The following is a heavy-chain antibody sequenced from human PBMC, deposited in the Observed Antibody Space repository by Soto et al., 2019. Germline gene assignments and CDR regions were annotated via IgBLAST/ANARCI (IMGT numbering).Heavy chain of an antibody. J-gene: IGHJ6*02. V-gene: IGHV3-33*01. CDR1: GFTFSSYG. CDR3: ARDRDSSSSWTYYYGMDV. D-gene: IGHD6-6*01. CDR2: IWYDGSNK. Sequence: PGGSLRLSCAASGFTFSSYGMHWVRQAPGKGLEWVAVIWYDGSNKYYADSVKGRFTISRDNSKNTLYLQMNSLRAEDTAVYYCARDRDSSSSWTYYYGMDVWGQGTKVTVSS.